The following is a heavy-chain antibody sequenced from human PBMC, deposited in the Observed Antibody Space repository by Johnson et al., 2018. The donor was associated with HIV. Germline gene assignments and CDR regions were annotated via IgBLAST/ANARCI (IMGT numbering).Heavy chain of an antibody. D-gene: IGHD2-21*02. Sequence: QMLLVESGGGVVQPGRSLRLSCAASGFNFSNYGMYWVRQAPGKGLEWVAVIWYDGSNKYYANSVKGRFIISRDKSKNTLSLQMNSLRADDTAVDYCAKGACWCQLRGAFHIWGQGAMVTVSS. CDR2: IWYDGSNK. J-gene: IGHJ3*02. CDR1: GFNFSNYG. CDR3: AKGACWCQLRGAFHI. V-gene: IGHV3-33*03.